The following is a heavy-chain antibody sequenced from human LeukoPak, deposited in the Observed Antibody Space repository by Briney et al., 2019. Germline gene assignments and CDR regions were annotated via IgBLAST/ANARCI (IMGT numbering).Heavy chain of an antibody. CDR2: ISGSGCST. CDR3: AKDPGYSSGWYTGFGDY. V-gene: IGHV3-23*01. CDR1: GFTFSSYD. J-gene: IGHJ4*02. Sequence: PGGSLRLSCAASGFTFSSYDMSWVRQAPGKGLEWVSPISGSGCSTYYADSVKGRFTISRDNSKNTLYLQMNSLRVEDTAVYYCAKDPGYSSGWYTGFGDYWGQGTLVTVSS. D-gene: IGHD6-19*01.